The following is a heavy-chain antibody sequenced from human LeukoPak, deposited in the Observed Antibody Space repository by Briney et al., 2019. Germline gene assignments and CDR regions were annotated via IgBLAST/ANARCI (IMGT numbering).Heavy chain of an antibody. CDR3: ARDQRVTGRPDIDY. D-gene: IGHD6-6*01. CDR2: ISSDGSST. Sequence: GGSLILSCAASGFTFRNHWMHWVRQTPGKGLVWVSRISSDGSSTTYADSVKGRFTISRDNAKNTLYLQMNNLRAEDTAMYYCARDQRVTGRPDIDYWGQGTLVIVSS. CDR1: GFTFRNHW. V-gene: IGHV3-74*03. J-gene: IGHJ4*02.